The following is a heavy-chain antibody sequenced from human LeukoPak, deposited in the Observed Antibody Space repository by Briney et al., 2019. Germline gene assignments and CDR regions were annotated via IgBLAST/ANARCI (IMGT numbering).Heavy chain of an antibody. CDR3: AKNGDRGAYCSGGTCYPYYYYMDV. D-gene: IGHD2-15*01. V-gene: IGHV3-23*01. CDR2: IFPSDGEV. J-gene: IGHJ6*03. Sequence: GGSLRLSCAASGFTFSTFAMIWVRQPPGKGLEWVSSIFPSDGEVHYADSVRGRFTISRDNSRNTLYLQMNSLRAEDTAIYYCAKNGDRGAYCSGGTCYPYYYYMDVWGKGTTVTISS. CDR1: GFTFSTFA.